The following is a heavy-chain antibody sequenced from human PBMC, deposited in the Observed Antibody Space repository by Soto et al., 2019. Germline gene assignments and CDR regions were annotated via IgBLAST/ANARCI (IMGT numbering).Heavy chain of an antibody. CDR2: IIPILGIA. J-gene: IGHJ3*02. V-gene: IGHV1-69*02. CDR1: GGTFSSYT. CDR3: ARADSGYDNRAFDI. Sequence: ASVKVSCKASGGTFSSYTISWVRQVPGQGLEWMGRIIPILGIANYAQKFQGRVTITADKSTSTAYMELSSLRSEDTAVYYCARADSGYDNRAFDIWGQGTMVTVSS. D-gene: IGHD5-12*01.